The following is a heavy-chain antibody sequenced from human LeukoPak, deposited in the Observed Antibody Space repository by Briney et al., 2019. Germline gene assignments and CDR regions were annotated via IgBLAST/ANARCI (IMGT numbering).Heavy chain of an antibody. Sequence: GGSLRLSCAASGFTFSSYWMSWVRRAPGKGLEWVANIKQDGSEKYYVDSVKGRFTISRDNAKNSLYLQMNSLRAEDTAVYYCARVHTIFGVVILNYFDYWGQGTLVTVSS. CDR1: GFTFSSYW. V-gene: IGHV3-7*01. CDR2: IKQDGSEK. J-gene: IGHJ4*02. D-gene: IGHD3-3*01. CDR3: ARVHTIFGVVILNYFDY.